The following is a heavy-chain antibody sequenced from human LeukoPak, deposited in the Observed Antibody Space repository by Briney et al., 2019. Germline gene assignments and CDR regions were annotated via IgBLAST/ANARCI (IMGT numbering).Heavy chain of an antibody. D-gene: IGHD3-22*01. CDR3: ARDISASSGYPDY. CDR1: GFTFSSYS. CDR2: ISSSSSYI. Sequence: GGSLRLSCAASGFTFSSYSMNWVRQAPGKGLEWVSSISSSSSYIYYADSVKGRFTISRDNAKNSLYLQMNSQRAEDTAVYYCARDISASSGYPDYWGQGTLVTVSS. V-gene: IGHV3-21*01. J-gene: IGHJ4*02.